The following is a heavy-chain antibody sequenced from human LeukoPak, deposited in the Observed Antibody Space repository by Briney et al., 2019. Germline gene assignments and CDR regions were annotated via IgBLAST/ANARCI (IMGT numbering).Heavy chain of an antibody. CDR2: IDWDDDK. Sequence: SGPTLVNPTQTLTLTCTFSGFSLSTSGVCVSWIRQPPGKALEWLARIDWDDDKYYSTSLETRLTISKDTSKNQVVLTVTNMDPVDTATYYCARMFVCTAPDYWGQGTLVTVSS. CDR1: GFSLSTSGVC. CDR3: ARMFVCTAPDY. V-gene: IGHV2-70*11. J-gene: IGHJ4*02. D-gene: IGHD2-8*01.